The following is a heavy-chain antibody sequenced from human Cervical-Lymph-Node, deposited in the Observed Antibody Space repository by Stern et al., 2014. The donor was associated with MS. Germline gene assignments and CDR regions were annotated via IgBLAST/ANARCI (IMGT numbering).Heavy chain of an antibody. Sequence: VQLVESGGCVVQPGRSLTLSCAASGFTFSSYGMHWVRQAPGKGLEWVTLISDDGNNKQYADSVKGRFTISRDNSRNTLLLEMRSLRPDDTAVYYCAKGVDFWTGSTPYRGMDVWGQGTTVTVS. CDR1: GFTFSSYG. CDR3: AKGVDFWTGSTPYRGMDV. V-gene: IGHV3-30*18. CDR2: ISDDGNNK. D-gene: IGHD3/OR15-3a*01. J-gene: IGHJ6*02.